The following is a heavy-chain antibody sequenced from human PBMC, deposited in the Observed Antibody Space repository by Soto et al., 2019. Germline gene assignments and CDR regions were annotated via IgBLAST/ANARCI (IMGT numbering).Heavy chain of an antibody. J-gene: IGHJ3*02. CDR2: IIPIFGTA. Sequence: SVKVSCKASGGTFSSYAISWVRQAPGQGLEWMGGIIPIFGTANYAQKFQGRVTITADESTSTAYMELSSLRSEDTAVYYCARVDYYDSSGYYYSAFDIWGQGTMVT. CDR1: GGTFSSYA. V-gene: IGHV1-69*13. D-gene: IGHD3-22*01. CDR3: ARVDYYDSSGYYYSAFDI.